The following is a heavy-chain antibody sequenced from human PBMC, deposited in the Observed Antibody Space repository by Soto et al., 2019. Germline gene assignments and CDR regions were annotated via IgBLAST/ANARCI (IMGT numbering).Heavy chain of an antibody. Sequence: GGALRLSCAASGVTFSSYAMSWVRQAPGKGLEWVSAISGSGGSTYYADSVKGRFTISRDNSKNTLYLQMNSLRAEDTAVYYCAKDRWGQQLVLYYYYGMDVWGQGTTVTVSS. CDR1: GVTFSSYA. CDR3: AKDRWGQQLVLYYYYGMDV. J-gene: IGHJ6*02. V-gene: IGHV3-23*01. CDR2: ISGSGGST. D-gene: IGHD6-13*01.